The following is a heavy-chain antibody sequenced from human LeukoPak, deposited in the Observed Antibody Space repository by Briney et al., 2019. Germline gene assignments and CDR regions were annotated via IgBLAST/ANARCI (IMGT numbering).Heavy chain of an antibody. CDR2: INPNTGGT. CDR3: ARDLATIDGIAWYYFEN. V-gene: IGHV1-2*02. CDR1: GYTFTDHY. Sequence: ASVKVSCKASGYTFTDHYIHWVRQAPGQGFKWMGWINPNTGGTDYAQKFQDRIAISTYTSISTVYMELSRLKSDDTALYYCARDLATIDGIAWYYFENWGQGTLVTVS. J-gene: IGHJ4*02. D-gene: IGHD5-12*01.